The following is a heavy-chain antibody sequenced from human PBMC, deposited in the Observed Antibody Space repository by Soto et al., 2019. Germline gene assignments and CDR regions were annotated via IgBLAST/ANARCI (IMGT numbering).Heavy chain of an antibody. CDR1: CYSFTSYG. CDR3: GRSQSHSYAMDF. Sequence: GASVKVFCKASCYSFTSYGIGWVRQVPGQGPEWMGGIISYNGRTTYAQSVKGRVVMTTDIYTNTVYFELRSLRSDDAAIYYCGRSQSHSYAMDFRGRGTTVTVPS. J-gene: IGHJ6*02. D-gene: IGHD5-18*01. CDR2: IISYNGRT. V-gene: IGHV1-18*01.